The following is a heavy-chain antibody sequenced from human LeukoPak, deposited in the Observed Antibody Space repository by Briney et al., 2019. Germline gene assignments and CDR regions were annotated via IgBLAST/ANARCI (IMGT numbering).Heavy chain of an antibody. V-gene: IGHV4-59*01. D-gene: IGHD2-15*01. J-gene: IGHJ4*02. Sequence: SETLSLTCTVSGGSISSYYWSWIRQPPGKGLEWIGYIYYSGSTNYNPSLKSRVTISVDTSKNQFSLKLSSVTAADTAVYYCARDRSGYLDYWGQGTLVTVSS. CDR3: ARDRSGYLDY. CDR2: IYYSGST. CDR1: GGSISSYY.